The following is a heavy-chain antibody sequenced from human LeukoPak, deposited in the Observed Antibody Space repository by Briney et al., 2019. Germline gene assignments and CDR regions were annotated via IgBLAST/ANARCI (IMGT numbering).Heavy chain of an antibody. CDR3: ARDWRRDYYFDY. J-gene: IGHJ4*02. V-gene: IGHV3-48*01. Sequence: GGSLRLSCAASGFNFIDYSMNWVRQAPGKGLEWISYIGISSGNTKYADSVKGRFTISRDKARNSLYLQMNSLRAEDTAVYYCARDWRRDYYFDYWGQGTLVTVSS. CDR2: IGISSGNT. D-gene: IGHD3-3*01. CDR1: GFNFIDYS.